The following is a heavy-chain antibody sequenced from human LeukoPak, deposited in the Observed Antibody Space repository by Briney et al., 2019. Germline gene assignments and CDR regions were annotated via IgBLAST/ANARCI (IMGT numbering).Heavy chain of an antibody. V-gene: IGHV4-34*01. CDR2: INHSGST. CDR1: GGSFSGYY. J-gene: IGHJ6*02. D-gene: IGHD6-13*01. Sequence: PSETLSLTCAVYGGSFSGYYWSWIRQPPGKGLEWIGEINHSGSTNYNPSLKSRVTISVDTSKNQFSLKLSSVTAADTAVYYCARAPFRYSSSFYCYYGMDVWGQGTTVTVSS. CDR3: ARAPFRYSSSFYCYYGMDV.